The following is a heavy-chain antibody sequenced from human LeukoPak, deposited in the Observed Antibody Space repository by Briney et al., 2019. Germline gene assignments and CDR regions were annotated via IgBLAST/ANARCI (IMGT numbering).Heavy chain of an antibody. J-gene: IGHJ5*02. CDR2: INHSGST. CDR3: ARESIVVVPALGWFDP. Sequence: SETLSLTCAVYGGSFSGYYWSWIRQPPGKGLEWIGEINHSGSTNYNPSLKSRVTISVDTSKNQFPLKLSSVTAADTAVYYCARESIVVVPALGWFDPWGQGTLVTVSS. V-gene: IGHV4-34*01. D-gene: IGHD2-2*01. CDR1: GGSFSGYY.